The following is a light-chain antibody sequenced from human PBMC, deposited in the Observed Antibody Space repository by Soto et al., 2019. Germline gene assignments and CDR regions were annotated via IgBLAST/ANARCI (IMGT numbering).Light chain of an antibody. Sequence: DIQMTQSPSTLSASVGDRVTITCRASQSISSWLAWYQQKPGKAPKLLIYKASSLEIWVPSRFRGSGSGTEFNLTISSLQHDDYATYSCQQCNSYPSTFGQWTRLEIK. V-gene: IGKV1-5*03. CDR3: QQCNSYPST. J-gene: IGKJ5*01. CDR1: QSISSW. CDR2: KAS.